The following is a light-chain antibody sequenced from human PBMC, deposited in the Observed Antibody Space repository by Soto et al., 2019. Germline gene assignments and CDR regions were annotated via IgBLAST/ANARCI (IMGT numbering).Light chain of an antibody. J-gene: IGKJ4*01. CDR1: QSIYEK. CDR3: QQYNRWPLT. V-gene: IGKV3-15*01. Sequence: IVMTQSPATLSVSPGERVTLSCRASQSIYEKLAWYQQKPGQTPRLVIYDASTRATGTPGSFSGSGSGTEFTLTISSLQSEDFAVYYCQQYNRWPLTFGGGTKVDIK. CDR2: DAS.